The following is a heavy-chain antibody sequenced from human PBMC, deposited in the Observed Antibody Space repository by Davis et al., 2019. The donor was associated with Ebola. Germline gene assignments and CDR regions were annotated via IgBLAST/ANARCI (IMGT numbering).Heavy chain of an antibody. V-gene: IGHV3-7*03. CDR1: GFSFSSHW. Sequence: LSLTCAASGFSFSSHWMSWVRQAPGKGLEWVANIRQDGSEKHYVDSVKGRFTISRDNAKNSLYLQMNSLRAEDTAVDYCAREAVWRFDPWGQGTLVTVSS. J-gene: IGHJ5*02. CDR3: AREAVWRFDP. D-gene: IGHD3-16*01. CDR2: IRQDGSEK.